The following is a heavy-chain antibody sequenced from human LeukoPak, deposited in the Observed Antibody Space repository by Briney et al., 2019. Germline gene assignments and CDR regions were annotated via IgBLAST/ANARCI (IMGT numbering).Heavy chain of an antibody. CDR1: GFAFSSHG. V-gene: IGHV3-33*01. CDR3: ARGPTNYHVDY. D-gene: IGHD1-7*01. CDR2: IWYDGSTQ. J-gene: IGHJ4*02. Sequence: PGGSLRLSCAASGFAFSSHGMHWVRQAPGMGLDWAAVIWYDGSTQYYADSVKGRFIISRDNSKNTLYLLMNSLRAEDTAVYYCARGPTNYHVDYWGQGTVVTVSS.